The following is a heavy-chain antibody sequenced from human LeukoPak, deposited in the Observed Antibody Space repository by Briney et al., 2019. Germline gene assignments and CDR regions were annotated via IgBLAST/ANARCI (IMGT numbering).Heavy chain of an antibody. CDR3: AREGAAGYYFDY. J-gene: IGHJ4*02. CDR1: GFSFRIYS. V-gene: IGHV3-21*01. CDR2: ISSSSSYI. Sequence: GGSLRLSCAASGFSFRIYSMNWVRQAPGKGLEWVSSISSSSSYIYYADSVKGRFTISRDNAKNSLYLQMNSLRAEDTAVYYCAREGAAGYYFDYWGQGTLVTVSS. D-gene: IGHD6-13*01.